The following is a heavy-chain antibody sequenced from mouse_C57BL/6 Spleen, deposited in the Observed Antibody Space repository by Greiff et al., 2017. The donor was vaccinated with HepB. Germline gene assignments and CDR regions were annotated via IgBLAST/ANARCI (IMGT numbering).Heavy chain of an antibody. V-gene: IGHV6-3*01. Sequence: EVNVVESGGGLVQPGGSMKLSCVASGFTFSNYWMNWVRQSPEKGLEWVAQIRLKSDNYATHYAESGKGRFTISRDDSKSSVYLQMNNLRAEDTGIYYCTVYYRYAMDYWGQGTSVTVSS. D-gene: IGHD2-1*01. J-gene: IGHJ4*01. CDR2: IRLKSDNYAT. CDR3: TVYYRYAMDY. CDR1: GFTFSNYW.